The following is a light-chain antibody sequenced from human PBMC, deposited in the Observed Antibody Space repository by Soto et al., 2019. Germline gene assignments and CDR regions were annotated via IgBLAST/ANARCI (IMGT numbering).Light chain of an antibody. CDR2: AAS. CDR1: QGISSL. V-gene: IGKV3D-15*01. CDR3: QQYYDWTIT. J-gene: IGKJ5*01. Sequence: EIVMTQSPATLSVSPGERATLSCRASQGISSLLAWYQQKPGQAPRLLIYAASTREAGIPARFSGSGSGTEFTLTISSLQSEDFAVYYCQQYYDWTITFGQGTRLEIK.